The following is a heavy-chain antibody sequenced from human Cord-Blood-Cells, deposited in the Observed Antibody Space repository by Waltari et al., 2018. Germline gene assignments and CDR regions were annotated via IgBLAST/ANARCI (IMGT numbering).Heavy chain of an antibody. J-gene: IGHJ5*02. D-gene: IGHD6-13*01. Sequence: QVQLVQSGAAVKKPGSSVKVSCKASGGTFSRYAISWVRQAPGQGLEWMGGISPIFGTANYAQKFQGRVTITADESTSTAYMELSSLRSEDTAVYYCARYRVSSSWYGSSYWFDPWGQGTLVTVSS. V-gene: IGHV1-69*01. CDR2: ISPIFGTA. CDR1: GGTFSRYA. CDR3: ARYRVSSSWYGSSYWFDP.